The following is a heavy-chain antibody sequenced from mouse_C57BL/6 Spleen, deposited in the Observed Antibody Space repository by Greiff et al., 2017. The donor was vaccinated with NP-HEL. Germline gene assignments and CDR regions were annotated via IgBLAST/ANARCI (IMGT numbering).Heavy chain of an antibody. V-gene: IGHV5-9-1*02. D-gene: IGHD1-1*01. J-gene: IGHJ2*01. CDR3: TRDNYYGSSYDY. CDR1: GFTFSSYA. CDR2: ISSGGDYI. Sequence: EVKLVESGEGLVKPGGSLKLSCAASGFTFSSYAMSWVRQTPEKRLEWVAYISSGGDYIYYADTVKGRFTISRDNARNTLYLQMSSLKSEDTAMYYCTRDNYYGSSYDYWGQGTTLTVSS.